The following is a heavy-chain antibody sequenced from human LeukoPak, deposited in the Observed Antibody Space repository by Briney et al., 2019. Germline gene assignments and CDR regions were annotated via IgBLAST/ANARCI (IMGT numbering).Heavy chain of an antibody. CDR1: GYTFTNYG. CDR3: ASDSSGYFDAFDI. Sequence: ASVTVSFTGSGYTFTNYGISWVRQAPRPGLEWMGWISIYNGNTDYAQKLLGRVTMTTDTSTSTAYMELRSLKSDDTAVYYCASDSSGYFDAFDIWGQGTMVTVSS. V-gene: IGHV1-18*01. D-gene: IGHD3-22*01. CDR2: ISIYNGNT. J-gene: IGHJ3*02.